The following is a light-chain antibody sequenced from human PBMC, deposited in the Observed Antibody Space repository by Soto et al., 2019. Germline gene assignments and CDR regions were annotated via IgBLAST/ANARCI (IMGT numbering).Light chain of an antibody. Sequence: DIQMTQSPSTLSASVGDRVTITCRASQSIGSWLAWFQQKPGKAPNLLIYGASTLESGVPSRFSGSGSGTEFTLTISSLQPDDFATYYCQHYNSYSCTFGQGTKVDIK. CDR3: QHYNSYSCT. V-gene: IGKV1-5*01. J-gene: IGKJ2*02. CDR1: QSIGSW. CDR2: GAS.